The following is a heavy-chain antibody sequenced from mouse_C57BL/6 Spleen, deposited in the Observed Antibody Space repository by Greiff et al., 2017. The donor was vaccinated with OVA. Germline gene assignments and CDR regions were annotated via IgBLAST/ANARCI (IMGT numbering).Heavy chain of an antibody. CDR1: GYTFTSYW. D-gene: IGHD1-1*01. CDR2: IDPSDSYT. V-gene: IGHV1-69*01. CDR3: ARGNLDYYGSSYDAMDY. Sequence: QVQLQQPGAELVMPGASVKLSCKASGYTFTSYWMHWVKQSPGQGLEWIGEIDPSDSYTNYNQKFKGKSTLTVDKSSSTAYMQLSRLTSEDSAVYYCARGNLDYYGSSYDAMDYWGQGTSVTVSS. J-gene: IGHJ4*01.